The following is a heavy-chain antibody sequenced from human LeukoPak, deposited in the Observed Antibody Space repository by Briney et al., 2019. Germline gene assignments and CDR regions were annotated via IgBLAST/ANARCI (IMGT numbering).Heavy chain of an antibody. D-gene: IGHD1-26*01. CDR3: AKDQVVGATYYYYYMDV. CDR1: GLTFSSYG. J-gene: IGHJ6*03. Sequence: PGGSLRLSCAASGLTFSSYGMHWVRQAPGKGLEWVAFIRYDGSNKYYADSVKGRFTISRDNSKNTLYLQMNSLRAEDTAVYYCAKDQVVGATYYYYYMDVWGKGTTVTVSS. V-gene: IGHV3-30*02. CDR2: IRYDGSNK.